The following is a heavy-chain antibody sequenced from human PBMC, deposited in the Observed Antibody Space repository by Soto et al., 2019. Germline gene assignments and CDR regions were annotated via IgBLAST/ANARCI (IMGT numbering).Heavy chain of an antibody. D-gene: IGHD2-15*01. J-gene: IGHJ5*02. Sequence: GGSLRLSCAASGFTVSSNYMSWVRQAPGKGLEWVSVIYSGGSTYYADSVKGRFTISRHNSKNTLYLQMNSLRAEDTAVYYCARVHCSGGSCYSQSLRKTKRWFDPWDQGTLVTGSS. CDR3: ARVHCSGGSCYSQSLRKTKRWFDP. CDR2: IYSGGST. CDR1: GFTVSSNY. V-gene: IGHV3-53*04.